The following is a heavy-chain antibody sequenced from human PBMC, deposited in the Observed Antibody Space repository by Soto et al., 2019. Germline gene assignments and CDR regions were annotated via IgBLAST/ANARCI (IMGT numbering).Heavy chain of an antibody. J-gene: IGHJ2*01. D-gene: IGHD5-18*01. CDR1: GYSFTSYW. V-gene: IGHV5-51*03. CDR2: IYPGDSDT. CDR3: ARRVVSGGYSYGPGGYFDL. Sequence: EVQLVQSGAEVKKPGESLKIACKGSGYSFTSYWIDWVRQMPGKGLEWMGIIYPGDSDTRYSPSFQGQVTISADKSISTAYLQWSSLKASDTAMYYCARRVVSGGYSYGPGGYFDLWGRGTLVTVSS.